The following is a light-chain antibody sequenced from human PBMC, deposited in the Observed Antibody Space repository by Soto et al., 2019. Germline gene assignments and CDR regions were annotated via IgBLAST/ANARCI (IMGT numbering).Light chain of an antibody. V-gene: IGKV3-11*01. CDR2: DAS. CDR3: QQSHSTPLT. Sequence: EIVLTQSPATLSLSPGERATLSCRASQSVSSYLAWYQQKPGQAPRLLIYDASNRATGIPARFSGSGSGTDFTLTISSLQPEDFATYYCQQSHSTPLTFGGGTKVDI. J-gene: IGKJ4*01. CDR1: QSVSSY.